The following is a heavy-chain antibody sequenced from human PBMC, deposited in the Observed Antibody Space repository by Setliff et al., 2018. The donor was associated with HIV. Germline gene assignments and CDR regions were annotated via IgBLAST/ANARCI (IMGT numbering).Heavy chain of an antibody. CDR2: INAGNGNT. CDR3: ARDSFGGEFTYYYYGMDV. Sequence: GASVKVSCKASGYTFTSYAMHWVRQAPGQRLEWMGWINAGNGNTKYSQKFQGRVTITRDTSASTAYMELSSLRSGDTAVYYCARDSFGGEFTYYYYGMDVWGQGTTVTVSS. J-gene: IGHJ6*02. D-gene: IGHD3-10*01. V-gene: IGHV1-3*01. CDR1: GYTFTSYA.